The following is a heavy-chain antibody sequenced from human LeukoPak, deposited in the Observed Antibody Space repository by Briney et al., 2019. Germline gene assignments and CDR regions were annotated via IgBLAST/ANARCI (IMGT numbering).Heavy chain of an antibody. CDR1: GFTFSSYW. CDR2: MKQEGSAK. CDR3: ARGGSCPDY. Sequence: PGGSLRLSCAASGFTFSSYWMSWVRQAPGKGLEWVANMKQEGSAKNYVDSVKGRFTISRDNAKNSLYLQMNSLSTEDTAVYYCARGGSCPDYWGQGTLVTVSS. D-gene: IGHD1-26*01. J-gene: IGHJ4*02. V-gene: IGHV3-7*04.